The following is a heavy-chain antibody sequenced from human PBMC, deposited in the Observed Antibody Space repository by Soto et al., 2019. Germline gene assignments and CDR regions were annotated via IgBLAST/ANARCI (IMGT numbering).Heavy chain of an antibody. J-gene: IGHJ6*02. CDR1: GFTCSSYS. CDR2: ISSSSSYI. V-gene: IGHV3-21*01. Sequence: EVQLVESGGGLVKPGGSLRLSCAASGFTCSSYSMNWVRQAPGKGLEWVSSISSSSSYIYYADSVKGRFTISRDNAKNSLYLQMNSLRAEDTAVYYCARDLSAAAGPYYYYYGMDVWGQGTTVTVSS. CDR3: ARDLSAAAGPYYYYYGMDV. D-gene: IGHD6-13*01.